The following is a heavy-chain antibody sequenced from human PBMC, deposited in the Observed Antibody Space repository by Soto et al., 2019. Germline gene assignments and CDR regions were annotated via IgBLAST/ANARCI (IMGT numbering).Heavy chain of an antibody. CDR1: GFTFSSYA. Sequence: PGGSLRLSCAASGFTFSSYAMSWVRQAPGKGLGWVSAISGSGGSTYYADSVKGRFTISRDNSKNTLYLQMNSLRAEDTAVYYCAKISGNLTPKYGMDVWGQGTTVTVSS. D-gene: IGHD7-27*01. CDR3: AKISGNLTPKYGMDV. V-gene: IGHV3-23*01. CDR2: ISGSGGST. J-gene: IGHJ6*02.